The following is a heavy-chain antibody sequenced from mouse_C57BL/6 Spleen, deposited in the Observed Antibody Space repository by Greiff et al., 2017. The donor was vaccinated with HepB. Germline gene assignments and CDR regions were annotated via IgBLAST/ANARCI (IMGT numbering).Heavy chain of an antibody. CDR1: GYAFSSSW. Sequence: QVQLQQSGPELVKPGASVKISCKASGYAFSSSWMNWVKQRPGKGLEWIGRIYPGDGDTNYNGKFKGKATLTADKSSSTAYMQLSSLTSEDSAVYFCARDPLRQYYFDYWGQGTTLTVSS. J-gene: IGHJ2*01. D-gene: IGHD1-1*01. CDR2: IYPGDGDT. CDR3: ARDPLRQYYFDY. V-gene: IGHV1-82*01.